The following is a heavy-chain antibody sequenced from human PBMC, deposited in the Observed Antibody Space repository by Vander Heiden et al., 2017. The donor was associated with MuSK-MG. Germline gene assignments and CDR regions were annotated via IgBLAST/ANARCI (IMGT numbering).Heavy chain of an antibody. CDR2: ISSSSNTI. J-gene: IGHJ4*02. V-gene: IGHV3-48*01. Sequence: EVQLVESGGGLVQPGGSLRLSCAASGFTFSSYSMNWVRQAPGKGLEWVSYISSSSNTIYYADSVKGRFTISRDNAKNSLYLQMNSLRAEDTAVYYCARRGYGGNPFDYWGQGTLVTVSS. CDR1: GFTFSSYS. CDR3: ARRGYGGNPFDY. D-gene: IGHD4-17*01.